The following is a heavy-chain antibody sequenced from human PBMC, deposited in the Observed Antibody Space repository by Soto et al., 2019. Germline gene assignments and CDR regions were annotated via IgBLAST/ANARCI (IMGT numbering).Heavy chain of an antibody. J-gene: IGHJ4*02. CDR3: ATQAGMFGITFGGVIVPYSFDY. CDR2: FDPEDGET. V-gene: IGHV1-24*01. CDR1: GYTLTELS. Sequence: ASVKVSCKVSGYTLTELSMHWVRQAPGKGLEWMGGFDPEDGETIYAQKFQGRVTMTEDTSTDTAYMELSSLRSEDTAVYYCATQAGMFGITFGGVIVPYSFDYWGQGTLVTVSS. D-gene: IGHD3-16*02.